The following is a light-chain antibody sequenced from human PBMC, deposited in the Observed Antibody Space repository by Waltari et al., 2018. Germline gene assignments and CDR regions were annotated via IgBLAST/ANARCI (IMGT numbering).Light chain of an antibody. CDR1: SSNIGHHS. CDR3: AAWDASLSSWL. J-gene: IGLJ3*02. Sequence: QSVLTQPPSVSGAPRQRVTISCSGSSSNIGHHSVTWYQQLPGKPPKLLIYYDDLLSSGVSDRFSGSKSGTSASLAIAGLQSEDEAHYYCAAWDASLSSWLFGGGTKLTVL. CDR2: YDD. V-gene: IGLV1-36*01.